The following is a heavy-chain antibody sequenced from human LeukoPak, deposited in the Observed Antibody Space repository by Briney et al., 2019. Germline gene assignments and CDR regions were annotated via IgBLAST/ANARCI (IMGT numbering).Heavy chain of an antibody. V-gene: IGHV4-38-2*02. J-gene: IGHJ4*02. D-gene: IGHD5-18*01. Sequence: SETLSLTCTVSGYSISSGYYWGWIRQPPGKGLEWIGSIYHSGSTYYNPSLKSRVTISVDTSKNHFSLKLSSVTAADTAVYYCARDPQVEGYGWGYYFDYWGQGTLVTVSS. CDR2: IYHSGST. CDR3: ARDPQVEGYGWGYYFDY. CDR1: GYSISSGYY.